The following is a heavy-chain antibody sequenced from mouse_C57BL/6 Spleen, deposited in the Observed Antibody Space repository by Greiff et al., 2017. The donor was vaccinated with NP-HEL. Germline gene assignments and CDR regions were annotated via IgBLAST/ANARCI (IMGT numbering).Heavy chain of an antibody. V-gene: IGHV1-54*01. Sequence: VKLQESGAELVRPGTSVKVSCKASGYAFTNYLIEWVKQRPGQGLEWIGVINPGSGGTNYNEKFKGKATLTADKSSSTAYMQLSSLTSEDSAVYFCARSGMVTTDFDYWGQGTTLTVSS. J-gene: IGHJ2*01. CDR3: ARSGMVTTDFDY. CDR2: INPGSGGT. CDR1: GYAFTNYL. D-gene: IGHD2-3*01.